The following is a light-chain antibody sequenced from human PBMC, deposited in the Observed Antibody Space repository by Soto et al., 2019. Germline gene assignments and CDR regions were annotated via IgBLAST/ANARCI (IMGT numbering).Light chain of an antibody. CDR2: GAS. CDR1: QSVGSA. J-gene: IGKJ4*01. V-gene: IGKV3-15*01. CDR3: QQYKNCPPLS. Sequence: EIVMTQSPATLSVSPGETATLSCRASQSVGSAVAWYQHKPGQAPRLLIVGASIRATGVPGRFSGGGSGTDFPPPPSPRLSEVFAVFYFQQYKNCPPLSFGGGTTVKIK.